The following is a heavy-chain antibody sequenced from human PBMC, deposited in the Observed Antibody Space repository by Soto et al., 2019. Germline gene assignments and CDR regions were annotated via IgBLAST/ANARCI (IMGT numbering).Heavy chain of an antibody. CDR1: GYTFTSYA. J-gene: IGHJ4*02. CDR3: ARSIVVVTALDY. Sequence: ASVKCSCKGSGYTFTSYAMHWVRQAPGQRLEWMGWINAGNGNTKYSQKFQGRVTITRDTSASTAYMELSSLRSEDTAVYYCARSIVVVTALDYWGQGTLVTVSS. V-gene: IGHV1-3*01. CDR2: INAGNGNT. D-gene: IGHD2-21*02.